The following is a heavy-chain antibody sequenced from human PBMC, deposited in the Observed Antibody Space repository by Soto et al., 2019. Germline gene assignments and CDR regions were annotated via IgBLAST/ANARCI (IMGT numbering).Heavy chain of an antibody. J-gene: IGHJ6*02. CDR1: GFTFSSYD. CDR2: IGTAGDT. D-gene: IGHD6-13*01. V-gene: IGHV3-13*01. CDR3: ARGIAAASYYYYYGMDI. Sequence: TGGSLILSCAASGFTFSSYDMHWVRQATGKGLEWVSAIGTAGDTYYPGSVKGRFTISRENAKNSLYLQMNSLRAEDTAVYYCARGIAAASYYYYYGMDIWGQGTTVTVSS.